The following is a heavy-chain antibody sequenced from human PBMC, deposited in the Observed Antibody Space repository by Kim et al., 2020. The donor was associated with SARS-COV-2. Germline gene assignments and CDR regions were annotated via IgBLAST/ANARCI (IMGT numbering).Heavy chain of an antibody. CDR1: GGSISSYY. J-gene: IGHJ2*01. CDR3: ARRNYYGAGNYDWYFDL. D-gene: IGHD3-10*01. Sequence: SETLSLTCTVSGGSISSYYWSWIRQPPGKGLEWIGSLYNSGSSNYNPSLKSRVTISADTSKNQFSLRLTSVTAADTAVYYCARRNYYGAGNYDWYFDLWGRGTLVTVSS. V-gene: IGHV4-59*08. CDR2: LYNSGSS.